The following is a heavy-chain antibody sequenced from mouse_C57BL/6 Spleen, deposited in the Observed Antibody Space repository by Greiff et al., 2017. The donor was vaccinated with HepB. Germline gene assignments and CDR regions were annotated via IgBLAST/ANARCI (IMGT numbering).Heavy chain of an antibody. J-gene: IGHJ1*03. CDR3: AREATDWYFDV. CDR1: GFTFSDYY. V-gene: IGHV5-16*01. D-gene: IGHD1-1*01. Sequence: EVKVVESEGGLVQPGSSMKLSCTASGFTFSDYYMAWVRQVPEKGLEWVANINYDGSSTYYLDSLKSRFIISRDNAKNILYLQMSSLKSEDTATYYCAREATDWYFDVWGTGTTVTVSS. CDR2: INYDGSST.